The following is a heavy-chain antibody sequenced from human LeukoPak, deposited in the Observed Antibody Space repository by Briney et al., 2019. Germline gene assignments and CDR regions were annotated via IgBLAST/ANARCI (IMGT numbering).Heavy chain of an antibody. CDR2: IHSSGST. J-gene: IGHJ4*02. Sequence: SETLSLTCTVSGGSIGNYYWTWIRQPPGRGLEWIGFIHSSGSTNYNPSLKSRVTIVVDTSKNQFSLKLSSVTAADTAVYYCAKAYGSGGRLYYFDYWGQGTLVTVSS. V-gene: IGHV4-59*08. CDR1: GGSIGNYY. D-gene: IGHD2-15*01. CDR3: AKAYGSGGRLYYFDY.